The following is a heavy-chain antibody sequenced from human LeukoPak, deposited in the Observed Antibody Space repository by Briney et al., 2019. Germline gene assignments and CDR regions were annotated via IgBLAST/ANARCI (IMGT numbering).Heavy chain of an antibody. CDR3: ARESWGSGFDY. J-gene: IGHJ4*02. CDR1: GFTFSSYA. D-gene: IGHD7-27*01. Sequence: GGSLRLSCAASGFTFSSYAMHWVRQAPGKGLERVAVISYDGSNKYYADSVKGRFTISRDNSKNTLYPQMNSLRAEDTAVYYCARESWGSGFDYWGQGTLVTVSS. V-gene: IGHV3-30-3*01. CDR2: ISYDGSNK.